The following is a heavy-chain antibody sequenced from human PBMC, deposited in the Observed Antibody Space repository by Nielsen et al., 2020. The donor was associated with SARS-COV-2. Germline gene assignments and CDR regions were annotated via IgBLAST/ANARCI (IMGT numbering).Heavy chain of an antibody. V-gene: IGHV3-21*01. CDR1: GFTFSSYS. CDR3: ARDRGSYYGADAFDI. J-gene: IGHJ3*02. Sequence: GGSLRLSCAASGFTFSSYSMNWVRQAPGKGLEWVSSISSSSSYIYYADSVKGRFTISRDNAKNSLYLQMNSLRVEDTAVYYCARDRGSYYGADAFDIWGQGTMVTVSS. D-gene: IGHD1-26*01. CDR2: ISSSSSYI.